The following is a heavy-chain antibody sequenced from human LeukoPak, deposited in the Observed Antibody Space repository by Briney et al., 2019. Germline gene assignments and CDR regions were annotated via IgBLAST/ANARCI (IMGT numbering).Heavy chain of an antibody. V-gene: IGHV1-46*01. CDR2: INPSGGST. D-gene: IGHD3-10*01. J-gene: IGHJ6*03. Sequence: GASVKVSCKASGYTFTGYYIHWVRQAPGQGLEWMGIINPSGGSTSYAQKFQGRVTMTRDMSTSTVYMELSSLRSEDTAVYYCARARLVRGEARGYYMDVWGKGTTVTVSS. CDR3: ARARLVRGEARGYYMDV. CDR1: GYTFTGYY.